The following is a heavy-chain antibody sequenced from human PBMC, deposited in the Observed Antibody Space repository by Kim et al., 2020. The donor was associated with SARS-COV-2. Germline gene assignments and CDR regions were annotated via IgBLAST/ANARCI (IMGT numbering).Heavy chain of an antibody. CDR3: ARLTYYDILTGYRL. J-gene: IGHJ4*02. D-gene: IGHD3-9*01. Sequence: AQKFQGRVTITADESTSTAYMELSSLRAEDTAVYYCARLTYYDILTGYRLWGQGTLVTVSS. V-gene: IGHV1-69*01.